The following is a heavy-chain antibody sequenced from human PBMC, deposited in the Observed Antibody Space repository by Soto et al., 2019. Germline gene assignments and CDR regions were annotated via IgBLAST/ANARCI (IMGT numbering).Heavy chain of an antibody. Sequence: QLQLQESGPGLVKPSETLSLTCTVSGGSIISRNYYWAWLRQPPGKGLEWIGNIYYSEGTYYNPSLKSRVTISVDTSKNQVSLKLSSVTAADTAVYYCVSAAKWEVLFDYWGQGTLVTVSS. J-gene: IGHJ4*02. V-gene: IGHV4-39*01. D-gene: IGHD1-26*01. CDR2: IYYSEGT. CDR1: GGSIISRNYY. CDR3: VSAAKWEVLFDY.